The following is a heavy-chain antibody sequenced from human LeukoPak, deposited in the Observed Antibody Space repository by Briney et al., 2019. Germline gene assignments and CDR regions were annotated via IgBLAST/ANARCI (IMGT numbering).Heavy chain of an antibody. V-gene: IGHV4-39*01. Sequence: PSETLSLTCTVSGGSISSSSYYWGWIRQPPGKGLEWIGSIYYSGSTYYNPSLKSRVTISVDTSKNQFSLKLSSVTAADTAVYYCARLLNVLLWFGERSRVGYLDYWGQGTLVTVSS. J-gene: IGHJ4*02. CDR2: IYYSGST. CDR1: GGSISSSSYY. D-gene: IGHD3-10*01. CDR3: ARLLNVLLWFGERSRVGYLDY.